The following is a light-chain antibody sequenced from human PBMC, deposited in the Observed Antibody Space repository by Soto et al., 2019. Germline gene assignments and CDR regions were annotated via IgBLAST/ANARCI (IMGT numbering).Light chain of an antibody. J-gene: IGKJ3*01. CDR2: SAH. CDR3: LHSRDSVST. V-gene: IGKV3-20*01. CDR1: QSVSTLY. Sequence: IVLTQSPGTLSLSPGERATLSCRASQSVSTLYMTWYQQKPGQAPRLLIYSAHTRAAGIPDRFSGTGSGTDFTLTISRLEHEDFALYYCLHSRDSVSTVGPGPKVD.